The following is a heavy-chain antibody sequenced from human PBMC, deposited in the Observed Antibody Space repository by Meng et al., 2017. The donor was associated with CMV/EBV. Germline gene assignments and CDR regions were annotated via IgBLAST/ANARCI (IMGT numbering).Heavy chain of an antibody. J-gene: IGHJ4*02. D-gene: IGHD4-17*01. Sequence: GESLKISCAASGFTFDRYTMAWVRQAPGKGLEWVSSISSTGTFIHYADSVEGRFNIARDNTKTSLYLQMDTLRAEDTAVYYCAGVAYDYGDRHFAYWGQGALVTVSS. CDR2: ISSTGTFI. CDR1: GFTFDRYT. CDR3: AGVAYDYGDRHFAY. V-gene: IGHV3-21*01.